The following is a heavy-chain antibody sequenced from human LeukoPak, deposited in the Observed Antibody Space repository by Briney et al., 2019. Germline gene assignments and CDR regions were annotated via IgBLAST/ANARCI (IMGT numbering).Heavy chain of an antibody. CDR3: AKFFTGEYVRAFDI. J-gene: IGHJ3*02. V-gene: IGHV3-48*03. Sequence: GGSLRLSCAASGFTFSSYEMNWVRQAPGKGLEWVSYISSSGSTIYYADSVKGRFTISRDNAKNTLYLQMNSLKAEDTAVYYCAKFFTGEYVRAFDIWGQGTMVTVSS. CDR1: GFTFSSYE. CDR2: ISSSGSTI. D-gene: IGHD3-10*02.